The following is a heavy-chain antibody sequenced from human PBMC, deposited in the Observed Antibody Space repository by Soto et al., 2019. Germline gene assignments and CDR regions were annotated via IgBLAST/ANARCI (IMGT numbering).Heavy chain of an antibody. Sequence: TLSLTCTVSGGSISSGGYYWSWIRQHPGKGLEWIGYIYYSVSTYYNPSLKSRVTISVDTSKNQFSLKLSSVTAADTAVYYGARVIGGGDDSYDSSGYYYADAFDIWGQGTMVTVSS. V-gene: IGHV4-31*03. CDR1: GGSISSGGYY. CDR3: ARVIGGGDDSYDSSGYYYADAFDI. CDR2: IYYSVST. J-gene: IGHJ3*02. D-gene: IGHD3-22*01.